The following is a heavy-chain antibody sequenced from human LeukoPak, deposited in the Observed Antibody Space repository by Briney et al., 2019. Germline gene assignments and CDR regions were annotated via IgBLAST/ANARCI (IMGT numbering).Heavy chain of an antibody. CDR3: ARVVFSSGYFNWYFDL. CDR1: GGSITSYY. Sequence: SETLSLTCTVSGGSITSYYWSWIRQPPGKGLEWIGYIYYSGSTNYNPSLKSRLTISVDASKNQFSLKLSSVTATDTAVYYCARVVFSSGYFNWYFDLWGQGTVVTVSS. J-gene: IGHJ3*01. D-gene: IGHD3-22*01. V-gene: IGHV4-59*08. CDR2: IYYSGST.